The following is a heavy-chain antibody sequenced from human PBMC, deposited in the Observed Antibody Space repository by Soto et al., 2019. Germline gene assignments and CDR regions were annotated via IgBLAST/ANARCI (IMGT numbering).Heavy chain of an antibody. J-gene: IGHJ4*02. D-gene: IGHD3-22*01. Sequence: RRLSCAASGFTFSSYEMNWVRQAPGKGLEWVSYISSGGSSIYYADSVKGRFTISRDNAKNSLYLQMNSLRAEDTAVYYCARDATYYYDSSGYYDYWGQGTLVTVSS. CDR1: GFTFSSYE. V-gene: IGHV3-48*03. CDR3: ARDATYYYDSSGYYDY. CDR2: ISSGGSSI.